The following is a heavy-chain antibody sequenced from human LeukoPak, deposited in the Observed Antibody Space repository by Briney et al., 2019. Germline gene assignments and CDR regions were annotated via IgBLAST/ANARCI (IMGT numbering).Heavy chain of an antibody. J-gene: IGHJ5*02. CDR2: IYTSGST. CDR1: GGSISSGSYY. V-gene: IGHV4-61*02. D-gene: IGHD6-13*01. Sequence: PSQTLSLTCTVSGGSISSGSYYWSWIRQPAGKGLEWIGRIYTSGSTNHNPSLKSRVTISVDTSKNQFSLKLSSVTAADTAVYYCAREAAGIAAAVGNWFDPWGQGTLVTVSS. CDR3: AREAAGIAAAVGNWFDP.